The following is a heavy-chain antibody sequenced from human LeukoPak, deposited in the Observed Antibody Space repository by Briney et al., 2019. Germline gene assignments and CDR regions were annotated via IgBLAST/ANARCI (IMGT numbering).Heavy chain of an antibody. CDR2: INHSGST. V-gene: IGHV4-34*01. J-gene: IGHJ3*02. Sequence: PETLSLTCAVYGGSFSGYYWSWIRQPPGKGLEWIGEINHSGSTNYNPSLKSRVTISVDTSKNQFSLKLSSVTAADTAVYYCAGGYSYGDIWGQGTMVTVSS. CDR3: AGGYSYGDI. CDR1: GGSFSGYY. D-gene: IGHD5-18*01.